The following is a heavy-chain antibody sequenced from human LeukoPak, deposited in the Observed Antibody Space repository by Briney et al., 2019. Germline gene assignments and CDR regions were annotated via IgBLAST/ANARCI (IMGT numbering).Heavy chain of an antibody. CDR3: AKRAEDTARPFFDC. CDR2: ITGSGATT. CDR1: GFTFSSYA. J-gene: IGHJ4*02. Sequence: GGSLRLSCAASGFTFSSYAINWLRQAPGKGLEWVSAITGSGATTYYADSVRGRFTISRDNSKNTVYLQMNSLRGEDTAVYYCAKRAEDTARPFFDCWGQGTLVTVSS. V-gene: IGHV3-23*01. D-gene: IGHD5-18*01.